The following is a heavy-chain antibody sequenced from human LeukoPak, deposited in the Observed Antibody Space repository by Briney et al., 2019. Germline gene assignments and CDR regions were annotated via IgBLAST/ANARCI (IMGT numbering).Heavy chain of an antibody. D-gene: IGHD3-22*01. J-gene: IGHJ4*02. CDR3: AKRGVVIRVILVGFHKEAYYFDS. CDR2: ISSSGSTI. CDR1: GFTFSSYE. Sequence: GGSLRLSCAASGFTFSSYEMSWVRQAPGKGLEWVSYISSSGSTIYYADSVKGRFTISRDNSKNTLYLQMNSLRPEDTAVYFCAKRGVVIRVILVGFHKEAYYFDSWGQGALVTVSS. V-gene: IGHV3-48*03.